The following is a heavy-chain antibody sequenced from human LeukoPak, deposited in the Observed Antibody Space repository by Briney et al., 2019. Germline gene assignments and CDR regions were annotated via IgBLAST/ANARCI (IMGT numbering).Heavy chain of an antibody. V-gene: IGHV3-7*03. CDR3: AKDMTD. CDR1: GLTVSNHW. D-gene: IGHD3-16*01. Sequence: GGSLRLSCVASGLTVSNHWMSWVRQAPGKGLEWVANIKQERGQEYYVDSVKGRFTISRDNSKNTLYLQMNSLRAEDTAVYYCAKDMTDWGQGTTVTVSS. CDR2: IKQERGQE. J-gene: IGHJ6*02.